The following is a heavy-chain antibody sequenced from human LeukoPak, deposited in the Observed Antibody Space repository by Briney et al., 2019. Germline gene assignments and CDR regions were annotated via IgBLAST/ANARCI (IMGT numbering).Heavy chain of an antibody. D-gene: IGHD2-21*02. CDR2: IRGTGGGGET. Sequence: GGSLRLSCAASGFTFNIYAMTWARQAPGKGLEWVSAIRGTGGGGETFYADPVKGRFTISRDDSNNTVYLQMSSLSAEDTAVYYCAKGDWFDFWGPGTLVTVSS. CDR3: AKGDWFDF. CDR1: GFTFNIYA. V-gene: IGHV3-23*01. J-gene: IGHJ4*02.